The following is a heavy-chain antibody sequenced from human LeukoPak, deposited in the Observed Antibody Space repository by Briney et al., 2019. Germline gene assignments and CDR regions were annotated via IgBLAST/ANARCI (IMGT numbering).Heavy chain of an antibody. CDR2: ISGTGGST. V-gene: IGHV3-23*01. Sequence: SGGSLRLSCAASGSTFSSYAMSWARQAPGKGLEWVSTISGTGGSTYYADSVKGRFTISGDNSKNTLYLQMNSLRAEDAAVYYCATGYSSSWCYFDYWGQGTLVTVSS. CDR3: ATGYSSSWCYFDY. J-gene: IGHJ4*02. CDR1: GSTFSSYA. D-gene: IGHD6-13*01.